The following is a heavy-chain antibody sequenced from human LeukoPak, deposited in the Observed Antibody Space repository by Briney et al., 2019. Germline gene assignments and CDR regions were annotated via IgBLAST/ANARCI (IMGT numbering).Heavy chain of an antibody. D-gene: IGHD2-8*02. CDR2: ISGSGSST. CDR1: GFTFSSYS. CDR3: AKLLAPRWFMDY. J-gene: IGHJ4*02. Sequence: GGSLRLSCAASGFTFSSYSMNWVRQAPGKGLEWVSAISGSGSSTYYADSVKGRFTISRDNSKNTLYLQMNSLTAEDTAVYYWAKLLAPRWFMDYWGQGTLVTVSS. V-gene: IGHV3-23*01.